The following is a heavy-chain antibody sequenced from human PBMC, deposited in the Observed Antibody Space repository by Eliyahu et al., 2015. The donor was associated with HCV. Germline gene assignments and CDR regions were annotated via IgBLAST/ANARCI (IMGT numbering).Heavy chain of an antibody. V-gene: IGHV3-23*01. D-gene: IGHD4-17*01. Sequence: EVQLLESGGGLVQPGGSLRLSXAAXGFTFLSYAMRXVRXAPGKGLEWVSAISGSGGSTYXADSVKGRFTISRDNSKNTLYLQMXSLRAEDTAVYYCAKEYTVTTISEDAFDIWGQGTMVTVSS. CDR3: AKEYTVTTISEDAFDI. CDR2: ISGSGGST. CDR1: GFTFLSYA. J-gene: IGHJ3*02.